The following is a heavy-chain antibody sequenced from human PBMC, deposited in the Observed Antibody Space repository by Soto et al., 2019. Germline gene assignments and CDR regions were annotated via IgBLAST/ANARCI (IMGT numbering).Heavy chain of an antibody. D-gene: IGHD3-10*01. CDR1: GGSISSYY. CDR3: ARDRDGAFDY. V-gene: IGHV4-59*01. J-gene: IGHJ4*02. Sequence: QVRLQESGPGLVKPWETLSLTCTVSGGSISSYYWSWIRQPPGKGLEWIGYIYYSGSTNYNPSLKSRVTISVDTSKNQFSLKLSSVTAADTAVYYCARDRDGAFDYWGQGTLVTVSS. CDR2: IYYSGST.